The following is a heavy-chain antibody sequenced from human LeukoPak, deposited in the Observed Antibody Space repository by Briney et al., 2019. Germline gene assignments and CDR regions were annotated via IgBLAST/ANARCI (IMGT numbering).Heavy chain of an antibody. V-gene: IGHV1-69*04. J-gene: IGHJ4*02. CDR2: IIPILGIA. CDR1: GGTFSSYA. D-gene: IGHD6-19*01. Sequence: SVKVSCKASGGTFSSYAISWVRQAPGQGLEWMGRIIPILGIANYAQKFQGRVTITADKSTSTAYMELSSLRSEDTAVYYCARGDVVAVAGTYFDYWGQGTLVTVSS. CDR3: ARGDVVAVAGTYFDY.